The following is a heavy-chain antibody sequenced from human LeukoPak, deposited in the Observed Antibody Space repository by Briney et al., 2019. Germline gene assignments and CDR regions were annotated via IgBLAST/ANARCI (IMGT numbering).Heavy chain of an antibody. V-gene: IGHV3-30*02. D-gene: IGHD3-22*01. CDR1: GFIFSNYA. CDR2: IRSDGNNK. CDR3: ARDTGDYYDSSGHYYAGWFDP. Sequence: PGGSLRLSRAASGFIFSNYAMHWVRQAPGKGLEWVAFIRSDGNNKFYADSLKGRFTVSRDNSRNNVYLQMNSLRIEDTAVYHCARDTGDYYDSSGHYYAGWFDPWGQGTLVTVSS. J-gene: IGHJ5*02.